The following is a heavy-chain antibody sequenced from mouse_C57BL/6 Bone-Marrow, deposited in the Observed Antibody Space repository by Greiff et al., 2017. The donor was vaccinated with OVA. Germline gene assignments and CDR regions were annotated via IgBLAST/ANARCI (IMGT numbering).Heavy chain of an antibody. CDR3: ARYAFYAMDY. Sequence: EVNLVESGGGLVQPGGSLSLSCAASGFTFTDYYMSWVRQPPGKALEWLGFIRNKANGYTTEYSASVKGRFTISRDNSQSILYLQMNALRAEDSATYYCARYAFYAMDYWGQGTSVTVSS. CDR2: IRNKANGYTT. V-gene: IGHV7-3*01. J-gene: IGHJ4*01. CDR1: GFTFTDYY.